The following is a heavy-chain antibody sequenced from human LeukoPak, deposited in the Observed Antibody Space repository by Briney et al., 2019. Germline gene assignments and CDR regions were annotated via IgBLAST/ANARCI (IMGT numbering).Heavy chain of an antibody. CDR1: GGSFSGYY. CDR2: INHSGST. J-gene: IGHJ6*03. Sequence: NPSETLSLTCAVYGGSFSGYYWSWIRQPPGKGLEWIGEINHSGSTNYNPSLKSRVTISVDTSKNQFSLKLSSVTAADTAVYYCARGTVVHYYYYYMDVWGKGTTVTISS. V-gene: IGHV4-34*01. D-gene: IGHD2-15*01. CDR3: ARGTVVHYYYYYMDV.